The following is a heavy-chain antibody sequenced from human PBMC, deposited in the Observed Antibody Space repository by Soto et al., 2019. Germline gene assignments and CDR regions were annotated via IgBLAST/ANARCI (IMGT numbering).Heavy chain of an antibody. V-gene: IGHV3-7*01. CDR3: ARHRGMHYGSGSYFYYMDV. CDR1: GFTFNIYW. CDR2: IKRDGSDK. J-gene: IGHJ6*03. D-gene: IGHD3-10*01. Sequence: EVQLVESGGGLVQPGGSLRLSCAASGFTFNIYWMSWVRQAPGKGLEWVANIKRDGSDKYYVDSVSGRFTISRDNAKNSLYLQMNSRRAEDTAVYYCARHRGMHYGSGSYFYYMDVWGEGTTVTVSS.